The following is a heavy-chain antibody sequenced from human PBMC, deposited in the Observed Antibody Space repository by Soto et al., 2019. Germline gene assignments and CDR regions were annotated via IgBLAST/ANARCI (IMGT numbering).Heavy chain of an antibody. Sequence: QVQLQASGPGLVKPSGTLYLTCVVSGGSISSSNWWSWVRQPPGKGLEWIGEIYHSGRTNHNPSLKSRVTMSVDTSKNQFSLILTSVTAADTAVYYCVRLDGVAAGDSAYWGQGTLVTVSS. CDR3: VRLDGVAAGDSAY. J-gene: IGHJ4*02. CDR1: GGSISSSNW. V-gene: IGHV4-4*02. D-gene: IGHD6-13*01. CDR2: IYHSGRT.